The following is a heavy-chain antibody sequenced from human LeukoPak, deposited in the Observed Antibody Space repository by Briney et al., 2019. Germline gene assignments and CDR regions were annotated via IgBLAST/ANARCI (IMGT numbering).Heavy chain of an antibody. J-gene: IGHJ4*02. CDR1: GGTFSSYA. V-gene: IGHV1-2*06. CDR3: ATWAGCSGGSCYSRTDY. CDR2: INPNSGGT. Sequence: GASVKVSCKASGGTFSSYAISWVRQAPGQGLEWMGRINPNSGGTNYAQRFQGRVTMTRDTSISTAYMELSRLRSDDTAVYYCATWAGCSGGSCYSRTDYWGQGTLVTVSS. D-gene: IGHD2-15*01.